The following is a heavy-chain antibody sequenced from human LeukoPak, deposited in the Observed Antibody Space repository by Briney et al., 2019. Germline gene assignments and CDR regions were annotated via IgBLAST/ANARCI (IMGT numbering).Heavy chain of an antibody. CDR2: TSYDGSNK. CDR1: GFTFTNYA. CDR3: AKSVSGSYVNGMDV. Sequence: GGSLRLSCAASGFTFTNYAIHWVRQAPGKGLEWVAATSYDGSNKYYGDPVRGRFTISRDNSKNTLYLQMNSLRAEDTAVYYCAKSVSGSYVNGMDVWGQGTTVIVSS. J-gene: IGHJ6*02. V-gene: IGHV3-30*18. D-gene: IGHD3-10*01.